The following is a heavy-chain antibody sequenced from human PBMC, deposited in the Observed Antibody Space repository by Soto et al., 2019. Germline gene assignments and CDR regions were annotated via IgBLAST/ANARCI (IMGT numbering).Heavy chain of an antibody. V-gene: IGHV4-30-4*01. J-gene: IGHJ4*02. D-gene: IGHD3-22*01. CDR2: IYYSGST. CDR1: GGSISSGDYY. CDR3: ARAGGSSGYYETFDY. Sequence: SETLSLTCTVSGGSISSGDYYWSWIRQPPGKGLEWIGYIYYSGSTYYNPSLKSRVTISVDTSKNQFSLKLSSLTAADTAVYYCARAGGSSGYYETFDYWGQGTLVTVS.